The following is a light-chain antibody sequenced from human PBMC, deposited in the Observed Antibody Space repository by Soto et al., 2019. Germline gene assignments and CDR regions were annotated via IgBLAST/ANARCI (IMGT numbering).Light chain of an antibody. CDR3: QQYGNSPPWK. CDR2: GAS. CDR1: QSVSSSY. V-gene: IGKV3-20*01. J-gene: IGKJ1*01. Sequence: EIVLTQSPGTLYLSPGERATLSCRARQSVSSSYLAWYQQKPGQAPSLLIYGASSRATGIPDRFSGSGSVPDFHLPISTLEPEDFEVYYCQQYGNSPPWKFGQGTKVEIK.